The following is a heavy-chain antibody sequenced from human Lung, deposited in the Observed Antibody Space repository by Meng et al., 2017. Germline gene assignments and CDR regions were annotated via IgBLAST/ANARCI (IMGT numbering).Heavy chain of an antibody. CDR2: IETRPNNYAT. Sequence: GGPLRLSCAVSGGYFSGSDIHWVRQASGKGLEWVGRIETRPNNYATSYAASLRDRFTIPRDDSKSTAYMQMNSLDTEDTALYYCTIYISGHIWDQGTVVTAPQ. J-gene: IGHJ4*03. D-gene: IGHD6-19*01. V-gene: IGHV3-73*01. CDR1: GGYFSGSD. CDR3: TIYISGHI.